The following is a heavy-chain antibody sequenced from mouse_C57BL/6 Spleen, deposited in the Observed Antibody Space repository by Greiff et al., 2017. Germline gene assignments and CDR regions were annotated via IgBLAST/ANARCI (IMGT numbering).Heavy chain of an antibody. Sequence: QVQLQQPGAELVKPGASVKMSCKASGYTFTSYWITWVKQRPGQGLEWIGDIYPGSGSTNYNEKFKSKATLTVDTSSSTAYMQLSSLTSEDSAVYYCARRTTTVVLDFDYWGQGTTLTVSS. CDR1: GYTFTSYW. CDR2: IYPGSGST. D-gene: IGHD1-1*01. J-gene: IGHJ2*01. V-gene: IGHV1-55*01. CDR3: ARRTTTVVLDFDY.